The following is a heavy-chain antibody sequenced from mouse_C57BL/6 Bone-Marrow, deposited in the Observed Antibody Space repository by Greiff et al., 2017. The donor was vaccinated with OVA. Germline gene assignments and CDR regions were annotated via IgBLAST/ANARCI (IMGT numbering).Heavy chain of an antibody. J-gene: IGHJ3*01. CDR2: IDPNSGGT. Sequence: QVQLQQPGAELVKPGASVKLSCKASGYTFTSYWRHWVKQRPGRGLEGIGRIDPNSGGTKYNEKFKSKATLTVDKPSSTAYMQLSSLTSEDYAVDYCARRERFAWFAYWGQGTLVTVSA. V-gene: IGHV1-72*01. CDR1: GYTFTSYW. CDR3: ARRERFAWFAY.